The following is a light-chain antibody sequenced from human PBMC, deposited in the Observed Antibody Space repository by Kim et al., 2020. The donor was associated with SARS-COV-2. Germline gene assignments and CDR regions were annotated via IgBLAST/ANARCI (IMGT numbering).Light chain of an antibody. CDR3: SSYTDLSTRV. J-gene: IGLJ1*01. Sequence: GQSITISCTGTRRDVGGYDYVAWYQQYPGRAPKLIIFDVTKRPPGVSDRFSGSKSANTASLTITGLERDDEADYYCSSYTDLSTRVFGTGTKVTVL. CDR1: RRDVGGYDY. CDR2: DVT. V-gene: IGLV2-14*03.